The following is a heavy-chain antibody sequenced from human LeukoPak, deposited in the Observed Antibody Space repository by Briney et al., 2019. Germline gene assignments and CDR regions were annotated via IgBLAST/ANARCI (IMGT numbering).Heavy chain of an antibody. Sequence: PSETLSLTCTVSGGSISSSSYYWGWIRQPPGKGLEWIGSIYYSGSTYYNPSLKSRVTISVDTSKNQFSLKLSSVTAADTAVYYCASVGPGIDYWGQGTLVTVSS. CDR2: IYYSGST. D-gene: IGHD6-13*01. V-gene: IGHV4-39*07. J-gene: IGHJ4*02. CDR3: ASVGPGIDY. CDR1: GGSISSSSYY.